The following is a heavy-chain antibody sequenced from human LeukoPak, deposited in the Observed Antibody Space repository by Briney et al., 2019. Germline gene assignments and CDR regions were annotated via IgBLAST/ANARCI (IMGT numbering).Heavy chain of an antibody. Sequence: ASVKVSCTASGYTFTVYYMHWVRQAPGQGLEWMGWINPNSGGTNYAQKFQGWVTMTRDTSISTAYMELSRLRSDDTAVYYCARDSHYYDSSGQFDYWGQGTLVTVSS. D-gene: IGHD3-22*01. V-gene: IGHV1-2*04. J-gene: IGHJ4*02. CDR3: ARDSHYYDSSGQFDY. CDR1: GYTFTVYY. CDR2: INPNSGGT.